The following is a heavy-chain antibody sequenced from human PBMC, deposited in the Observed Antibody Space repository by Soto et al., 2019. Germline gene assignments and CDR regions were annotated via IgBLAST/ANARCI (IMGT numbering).Heavy chain of an antibody. CDR1: GFTFSDYY. D-gene: IGHD3-10*01. J-gene: IGHJ6*02. V-gene: IGHV3-11*01. Sequence: QVQLVESGGGLVKPGGSLRLSCAASGFTFSDYYMSWIRQAPGKGLEWVSYISSSGSTIYYADSVKGRFTISRDNAKNSLYLQMNSLRAEDTAVYYCASTMVRGVMCWDYGMDVWGQGTTVTVSS. CDR2: ISSSGSTI. CDR3: ASTMVRGVMCWDYGMDV.